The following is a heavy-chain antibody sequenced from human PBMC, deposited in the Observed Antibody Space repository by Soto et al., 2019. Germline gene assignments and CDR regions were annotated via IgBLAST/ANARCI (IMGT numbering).Heavy chain of an antibody. J-gene: IGHJ4*02. D-gene: IGHD1-1*01. V-gene: IGHV1-18*01. CDR2: ISAHNGNT. CDR3: ARGRYGDY. CDR1: GYDFTTYG. Sequence: QVHLVQSGAEVKKLGASVKVSCKGSGYDFTTYGITWVRQARGQGLEWMAWISAHNGNTDYAQKLQGRVTVTRDTSTSTAYMELRSLRSDDTAMYYCARGRYGDYWGQGALVTVSS.